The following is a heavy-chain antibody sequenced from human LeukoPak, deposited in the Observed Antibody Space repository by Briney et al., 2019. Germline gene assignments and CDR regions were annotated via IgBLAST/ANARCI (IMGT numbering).Heavy chain of an antibody. CDR1: GFTFSSYA. V-gene: IGHV3-66*01. J-gene: IGHJ3*02. Sequence: GGSLRLSCAASGFTFSSYAMSWVRQAPGKGLEWVSVIYSGGSTYYADSVKGRFTISRDNSKNTLYLQMNSLRAEDTAVYYCARASSSSSFDALDIWGQGTKVTVSS. CDR2: IYSGGST. D-gene: IGHD6-6*01. CDR3: ARASSSSSFDALDI.